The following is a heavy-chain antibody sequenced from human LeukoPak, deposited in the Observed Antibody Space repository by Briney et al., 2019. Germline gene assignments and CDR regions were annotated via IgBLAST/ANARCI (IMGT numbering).Heavy chain of an antibody. J-gene: IGHJ6*02. CDR2: INTGNGDT. D-gene: IGHD2-2*01. Sequence: ASVKVSCKASGYTFTSYGISWVRQAPGQGLEWMGWINTGNGDTKYSQNFQGRVTITRDTSANSAYMDLSSLRSEDTAVYYCARDLPSAYFYYGMDVWGQGTTVTVSS. CDR3: ARDLPSAYFYYGMDV. CDR1: GYTFTSYG. V-gene: IGHV1-3*04.